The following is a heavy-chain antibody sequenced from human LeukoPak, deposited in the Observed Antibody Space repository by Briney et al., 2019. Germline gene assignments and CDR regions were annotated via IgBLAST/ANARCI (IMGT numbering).Heavy chain of an antibody. CDR1: GGSISSYY. CDR2: IYTSGTI. V-gene: IGHV4-4*07. Sequence: SETLSLTCTVSGGSISSYYWSWIRQPAGTALEWIGRIYTSGTITYNPSLKSRVTMSVDTSKNQFSLKLSSVTAEDTAVYYCTTLYCGGDCYWEKEYYFDYWGQGTLVTVSS. D-gene: IGHD2-21*02. J-gene: IGHJ4*02. CDR3: TTLYCGGDCYWEKEYYFDY.